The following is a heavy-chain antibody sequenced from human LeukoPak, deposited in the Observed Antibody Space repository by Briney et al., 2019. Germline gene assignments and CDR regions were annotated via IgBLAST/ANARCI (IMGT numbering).Heavy chain of an antibody. CDR3: ARRGDYFDF. CDR1: GGSISYNY. V-gene: IGHV4-4*07. CDR2: IFTSGST. J-gene: IGHJ4*02. Sequence: SEALSLTCTVSGGSISYNYWSWIRQPAGKGLEWIGRIFTSGSTNYNPSLRSRVTMSVDTSKNQFSLKLSSVTAADTAVYYCARRGDYFDFWGQGTLVTVSS.